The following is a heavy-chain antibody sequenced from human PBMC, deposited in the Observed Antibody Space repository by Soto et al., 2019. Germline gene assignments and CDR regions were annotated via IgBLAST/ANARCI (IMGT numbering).Heavy chain of an antibody. CDR1: GYTFISYA. V-gene: IGHV1-3*01. J-gene: IGHJ4*02. CDR3: ARELQGLYYFDY. Sequence: ASVKVSCKASGYTFISYAIHWVRQAPGQRLEWMGWINAGNGNTKYSQKFQGRVTITRDTSASTAYMELTSLRSEDTAIYYCARELQGLYYFDYWGQGTLVTVSS. CDR2: INAGNGNT. D-gene: IGHD2-15*01.